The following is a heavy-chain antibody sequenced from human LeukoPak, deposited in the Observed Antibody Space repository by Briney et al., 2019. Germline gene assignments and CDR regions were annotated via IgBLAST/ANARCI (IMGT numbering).Heavy chain of an antibody. V-gene: IGHV3-7*01. Sequence: PGGSLRLSCAASGFTFSSYWMNWVRQAPGKGLEWVANIDQDGSEKHYVDSVKGRFTISRDNAKNSLYLQMNSLRAEDTAVYYCARHFSFMDYWGQGTLVTVSS. CDR1: GFTFSSYW. CDR3: ARHFSFMDY. CDR2: IDQDGSEK. D-gene: IGHD2/OR15-2a*01. J-gene: IGHJ4*02.